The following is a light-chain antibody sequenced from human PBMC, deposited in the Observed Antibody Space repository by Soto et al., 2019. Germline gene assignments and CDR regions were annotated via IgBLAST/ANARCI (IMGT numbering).Light chain of an antibody. CDR3: QQYGGSPLIT. J-gene: IGKJ5*01. V-gene: IGKV3-20*01. Sequence: EIVLTQSPGTLSLSPGESASLSCRASQSVSSNYLAWYQQKPGQAPRLLIYGASSRATGIPDRFSGSGSGTDFSLTISRLENEDIAVYHCQQYGGSPLITFGQGTRLEIK. CDR1: QSVSSNY. CDR2: GAS.